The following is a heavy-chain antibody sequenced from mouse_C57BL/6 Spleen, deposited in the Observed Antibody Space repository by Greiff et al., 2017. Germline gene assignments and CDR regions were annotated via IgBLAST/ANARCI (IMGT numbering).Heavy chain of an antibody. D-gene: IGHD2-1*01. CDR3: ARDGNEYYFDY. J-gene: IGHJ2*01. V-gene: IGHV1-82*01. CDR1: GYAFSSSW. Sequence: VQLQQSGPELVKPGASVKISCKASGYAFSSSWMNWVKQRPGKGLEWIGRIYPGDGDTNYNGKFKGKATLTADKSSSTAYMQLSSLTSEDSAVYFCARDGNEYYFDYWGQGTTLTVSS. CDR2: IYPGDGDT.